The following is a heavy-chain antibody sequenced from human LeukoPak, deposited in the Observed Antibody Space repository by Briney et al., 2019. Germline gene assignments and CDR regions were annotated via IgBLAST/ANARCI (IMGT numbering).Heavy chain of an antibody. CDR2: ISPRSRTI. J-gene: IGHJ4*02. D-gene: IGHD3-10*01. CDR1: AFTFSINA. Sequence: GGSLRLSCAVPAFTFSINATNWVRQAPGKGLEWISYISPRSRTIYYADSVKGRFTISRDNAKNSLYLQMNSLRAEDTAVYYCATQWFGELLPDYWGQGTLVTVSS. V-gene: IGHV3-48*04. CDR3: ATQWFGELLPDY.